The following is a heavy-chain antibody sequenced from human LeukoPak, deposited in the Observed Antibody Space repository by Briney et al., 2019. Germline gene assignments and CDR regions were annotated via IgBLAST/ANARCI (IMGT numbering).Heavy chain of an antibody. Sequence: ASVKVSCKASGYTFTGYYMHWVRQAPGQGLEWMGWINPNSGGTNYAQKFQGRGTLTRDTSISTDYMELSRLRSDDTAVYYCATVGAYDSIPLDAFDIWGQGTMVTVSS. CDR2: INPNSGGT. V-gene: IGHV1-2*02. D-gene: IGHD3-22*01. CDR1: GYTFTGYY. CDR3: ATVGAYDSIPLDAFDI. J-gene: IGHJ3*02.